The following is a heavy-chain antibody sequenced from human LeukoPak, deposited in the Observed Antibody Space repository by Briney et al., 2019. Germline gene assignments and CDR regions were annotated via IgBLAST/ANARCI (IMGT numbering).Heavy chain of an antibody. D-gene: IGHD2-21*01. CDR3: VTGDHGDY. Sequence: GGSLRLSCGASGLTFSRYWMSWVRQAPGKGLEWVANINQDGSQKNYVDSVKGRFTISRDNAKNSLYLQVDSLRAEDTAVYYCVTGDHGDYWGQGTLVTVS. CDR2: INQDGSQK. CDR1: GLTFSRYW. J-gene: IGHJ4*02. V-gene: IGHV3-7*01.